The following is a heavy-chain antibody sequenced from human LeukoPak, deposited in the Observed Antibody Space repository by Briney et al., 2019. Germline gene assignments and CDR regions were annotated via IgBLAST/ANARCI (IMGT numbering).Heavy chain of an antibody. CDR2: ISYDGSNK. J-gene: IGHJ3*02. Sequence: PGGSLRLSCAASGFTFSSYGMHWVRQAPGKGLEWVAVISYDGSNKYYADSVKGRFTISRDNSKNTLYLQMNSLRAEDTAVYYCAKPEWFGELSGAFDIWGQGTMVTVSS. CDR3: AKPEWFGELSGAFDI. CDR1: GFTFSSYG. D-gene: IGHD3-10*01. V-gene: IGHV3-30*18.